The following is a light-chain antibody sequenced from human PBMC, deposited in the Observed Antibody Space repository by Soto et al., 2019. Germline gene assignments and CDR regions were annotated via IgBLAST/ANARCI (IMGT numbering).Light chain of an antibody. J-gene: IGKJ1*01. CDR2: AAS. Sequence: AIQMTQSPSSLSASVGDRVTITCRASQGIRNELGWYQQPPGKAPKLLISAASNLQSGVPARFGGSGSGQDFTLNLSSLQPEDFATYSCLQDYNYPWTFGQGTKLEIK. V-gene: IGKV1-6*01. CDR1: QGIRNE. CDR3: LQDYNYPWT.